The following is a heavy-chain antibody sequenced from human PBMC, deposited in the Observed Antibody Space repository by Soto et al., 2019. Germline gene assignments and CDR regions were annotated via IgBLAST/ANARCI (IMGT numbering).Heavy chain of an antibody. V-gene: IGHV3-23*01. CDR1: GFTFSSYA. CDR2: ISGSGGST. Sequence: PGGSLRLSCAASGFTFSSYAMSWVRQAPGKGLEWVSAISGSGGSTYYADSVKGRFTISRDNSKNTLYLQMNSLRAEDTAVYYCAKEGQHLNRFFSLWFGEKVYFDYWGQGTLVTVSS. CDR3: AKEGQHLNRFFSLWFGEKVYFDY. J-gene: IGHJ4*02. D-gene: IGHD3-10*01.